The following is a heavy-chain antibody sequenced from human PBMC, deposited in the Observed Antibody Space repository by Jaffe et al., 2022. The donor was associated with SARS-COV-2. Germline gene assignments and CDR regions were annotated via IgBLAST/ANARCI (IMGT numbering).Heavy chain of an antibody. J-gene: IGHJ2*01. D-gene: IGHD1-1*01. CDR1: GGSFSGYY. CDR2: INHSGST. V-gene: IGHV4-34*01. Sequence: QVQLQQWGAGLLKPSETLSLTCAVYGGSFSGYYWSWIRQPPGKGLEWIGEINHSGSTNYNPSLKSRVTISVDTSKNQFSLKLSSVTAADTAVYYCARDWSRRAFDLWGRGTLVTVSS. CDR3: ARDWSRRAFDL.